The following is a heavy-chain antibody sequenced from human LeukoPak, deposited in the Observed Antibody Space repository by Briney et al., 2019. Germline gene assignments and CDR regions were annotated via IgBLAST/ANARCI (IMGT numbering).Heavy chain of an antibody. Sequence: PGGPLRLSCVVSGFTFSNYWMNWVRQAPGKGLEWVAIINKDGTALNYVDSVNGRFTISRDNAKNSLYLQMSSLRAEDTAVYYCARDLGYFALDFWGQGALVTVSS. CDR1: GFTFSNYW. CDR2: INKDGTAL. J-gene: IGHJ4*02. CDR3: ARDLGYFALDF. D-gene: IGHD2-21*01. V-gene: IGHV3-7*01.